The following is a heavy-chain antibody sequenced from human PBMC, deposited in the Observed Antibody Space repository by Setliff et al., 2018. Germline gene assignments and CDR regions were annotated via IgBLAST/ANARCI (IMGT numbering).Heavy chain of an antibody. CDR1: GITFSTYS. CDR3: AKGGHVDY. Sequence: PGGSLRLSCAASGITFSTYSMNWVRQAPGKGLEWVSYISSRSDIIYYADSVKGRFTISRDNAKNSVYLQMNSLRAEDTAVYYCAKGGHVDYCGQGTLVTVSS. V-gene: IGHV3-48*01. J-gene: IGHJ4*02. CDR2: ISSRSDII.